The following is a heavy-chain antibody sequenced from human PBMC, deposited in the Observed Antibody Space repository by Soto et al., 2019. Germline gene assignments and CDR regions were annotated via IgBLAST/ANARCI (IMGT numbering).Heavy chain of an antibody. CDR2: ISSSSSTI. D-gene: IGHD5-18*01. J-gene: IGHJ4*02. CDR3: ARAKYSYGSPFDY. Sequence: GGSLRLSCAASGFTFSSYSMNWVRQAPGKGLEWVSYISSSSSTIYYADSVKGRFTISRDNAKNSLYLQMNSLRAEDTAVYYCARAKYSYGSPFDYWGQGTLVTVSS. CDR1: GFTFSSYS. V-gene: IGHV3-48*01.